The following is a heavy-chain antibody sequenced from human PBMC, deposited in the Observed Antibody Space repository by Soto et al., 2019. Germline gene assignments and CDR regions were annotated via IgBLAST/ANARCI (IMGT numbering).Heavy chain of an antibody. V-gene: IGHV3-7*01. CDR1: GCSVVRYW. J-gene: IGHJ4*02. Sequence: PWCSLRLSFGVSGCSVVRYWMSWVRQAPGKGLEWVASIKEDGSEIYYLHSVRGRFSISRDSAGNALHLTMNYLSAEDTGVYFCARDIGFDYVNWGQGTLVTVSS. CDR3: ARDIGFDYVN. CDR2: IKEDGSEI. D-gene: IGHD3-16*01.